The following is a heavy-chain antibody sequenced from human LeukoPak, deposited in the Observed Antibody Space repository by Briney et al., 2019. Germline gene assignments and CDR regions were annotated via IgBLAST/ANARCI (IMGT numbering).Heavy chain of an antibody. Sequence: SETLSLTCTVSGYSISSGYYWGWIRQPPGKWLEWIGSIYHSGSTYYNPSLKSRVTISVDTSKNQFSPKLSSVTAADTAVYYCARSADYYYSMDLWAKGTTLTVP. CDR2: IYHSGST. J-gene: IGHJ6*03. V-gene: IGHV4-38-2*02. CDR3: ARSADYYYSMDL. CDR1: GYSISSGYY.